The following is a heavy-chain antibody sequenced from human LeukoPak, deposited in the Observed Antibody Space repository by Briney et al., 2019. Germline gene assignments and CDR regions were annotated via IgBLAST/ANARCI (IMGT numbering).Heavy chain of an antibody. D-gene: IGHD1-26*01. V-gene: IGHV3-21*04. Sequence: GGSLRLSCAASGFTFSSYSVNWVRQAPGKGLEWVSSISSSSSYIYYADSVKGRFTISRDNSKKILHLQMDSLRPEDTAVYYCAKPLGGSYLFDRWGQGTLVTVSS. CDR2: ISSSSSYI. J-gene: IGHJ4*02. CDR1: GFTFSSYS. CDR3: AKPLGGSYLFDR.